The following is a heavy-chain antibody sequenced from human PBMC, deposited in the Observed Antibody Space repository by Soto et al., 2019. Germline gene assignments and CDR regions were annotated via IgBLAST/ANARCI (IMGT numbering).Heavy chain of an antibody. CDR2: IYYSGST. CDR3: ASALYCSGGSCSFDP. Sequence: SETLSLTCTVSGGSVSSGSYYWSWIRQPPGKGLEWIGYIYYSGSTNYNPSLKSRVTISVDTSKNQFSLKLSSETAADTAVYYCASALYCSGGSCSFDPWGQGTLVTVSS. V-gene: IGHV4-61*01. J-gene: IGHJ5*02. D-gene: IGHD2-15*01. CDR1: GGSVSSGSYY.